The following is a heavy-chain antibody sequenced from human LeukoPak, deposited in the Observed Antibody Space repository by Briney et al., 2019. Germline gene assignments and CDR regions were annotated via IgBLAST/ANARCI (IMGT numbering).Heavy chain of an antibody. Sequence: TGGSLRLSCAASGFTFSSYAMHWVRQAPGKGLEWVAVISYDGSNKYYADSVKGRFTVPRDNSKNTLYLQMNSLRAEDTAIYYCARDPYNGNYGDSYYYYMDVWGKGTTVTISS. CDR2: ISYDGSNK. CDR1: GFTFSSYA. CDR3: ARDPYNGNYGDSYYYYMDV. V-gene: IGHV3-30*04. D-gene: IGHD1-26*01. J-gene: IGHJ6*03.